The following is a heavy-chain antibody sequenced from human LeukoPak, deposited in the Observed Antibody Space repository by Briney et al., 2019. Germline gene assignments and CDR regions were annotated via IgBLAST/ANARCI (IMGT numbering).Heavy chain of an antibody. D-gene: IGHD5-24*01. V-gene: IGHV3-48*04. CDR2: ISSSSSTI. CDR3: ARALLGDGDNSGY. CDR1: GLTFSDYS. Sequence: GGSLRLSCAASGLTFSDYSMNWVRQAPGKGLEWVSYISSSSSTIYYADSVKGRFTISRDNAKNSLSLQMNSLRAEDTAVYYCARALLGDGDNSGYWGQGTLVTVSS. J-gene: IGHJ4*02.